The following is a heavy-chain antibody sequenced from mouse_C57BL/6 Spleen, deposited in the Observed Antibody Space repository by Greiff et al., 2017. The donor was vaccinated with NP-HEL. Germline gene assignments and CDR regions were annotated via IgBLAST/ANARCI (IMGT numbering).Heavy chain of an antibody. CDR1: GFTFTDYY. D-gene: IGHD2-12*01. Sequence: EVKLVESGGGLVQPGGSLSLSCAASGFTFTDYYMSWVRQPPGKALEWLGFIRNKANGYTTEYSAPVKGQFTISRDNSQSILYLQMNALRAEDSATYYCARYPFYSDCVDYAMDYWGQGTSVTVSS. CDR3: ARYPFYSDCVDYAMDY. J-gene: IGHJ4*01. V-gene: IGHV7-3*01. CDR2: IRNKANGYTT.